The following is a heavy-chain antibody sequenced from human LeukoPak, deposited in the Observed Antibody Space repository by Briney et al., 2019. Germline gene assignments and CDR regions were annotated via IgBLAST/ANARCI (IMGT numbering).Heavy chain of an antibody. V-gene: IGHV3-9*01. D-gene: IGHD1-26*01. CDR2: ISWNSGSI. Sequence: GGSLRLSCAASGFTFDDYAMHWVRQAPGKGLEWVSGISWNSGSIGYADSVKGRFTISRDNAKNSLYLQMNSLRAEDTAIYYCTRDYRGTFDYWGQGTLVTVSS. CDR3: TRDYRGTFDY. CDR1: GFTFDDYA. J-gene: IGHJ4*02.